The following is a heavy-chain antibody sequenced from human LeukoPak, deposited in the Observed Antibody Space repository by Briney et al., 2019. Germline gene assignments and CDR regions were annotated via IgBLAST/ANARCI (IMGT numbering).Heavy chain of an antibody. J-gene: IGHJ5*02. V-gene: IGHV1-69*08. D-gene: IGHD2-2*01. CDR2: IIPILGTA. Sequence: ASVKVSCKASGYTFTGYYMHRVRQAPGQGLEWMGRIIPILGTANYAQKFQGRVTITADKSTSTAYMELSSLRSEDTAVYYCAREIRLVVLYWFDPWGQGTLVTVSS. CDR3: AREIRLVVLYWFDP. CDR1: GYTFTGYY.